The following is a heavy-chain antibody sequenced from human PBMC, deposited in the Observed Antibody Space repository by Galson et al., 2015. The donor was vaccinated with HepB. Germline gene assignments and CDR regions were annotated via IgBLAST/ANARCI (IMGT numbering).Heavy chain of an antibody. D-gene: IGHD3-10*01. CDR3: ARDSGSPDY. J-gene: IGHJ4*02. V-gene: IGHV3-23*01. Sequence: SLRLSCAASGFTFSSFAMHWVRQAPGKGLEWVSSISSGGGNTYYTDSVKGRFTISRDNSKNTLYLQMNSLRAEDTALYYCARDSGSPDYWGQGTLVTVSS. CDR1: GFTFSSFA. CDR2: ISSGGGNT.